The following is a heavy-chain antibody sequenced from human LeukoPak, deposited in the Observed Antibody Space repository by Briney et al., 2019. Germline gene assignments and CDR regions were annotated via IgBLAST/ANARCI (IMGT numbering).Heavy chain of an antibody. CDR3: ARGGGILTSDAFDI. V-gene: IGHV4-4*07. D-gene: IGHD3-16*01. J-gene: IGHJ3*02. CDR2: IYTSGST. CDR1: GGSISSYY. Sequence: SETLSLTCTVSGGSISSYYWSWIRQPAGRGLEWIGRIYTSGSTNYNPSLKSRVTMSVDTSKNQFSLKLSSVTAADTAVYYCARGGGILTSDAFDIWGQGTMVTVSS.